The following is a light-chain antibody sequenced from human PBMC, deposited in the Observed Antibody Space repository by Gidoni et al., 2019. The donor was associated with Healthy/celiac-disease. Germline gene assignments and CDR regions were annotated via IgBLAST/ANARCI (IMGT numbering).Light chain of an antibody. CDR3: SSYTSSSTLV. Sequence: QSALTQPASVSGSPGPSITLSCTGTSSDVGGYNYVSWYQQHQGTAPKLMIYEVSNRPSGVSNRFSGSKSGNTASLTISGLQAEDEADYYCSSYTSSSTLVFGGGTKLTVL. CDR2: EVS. J-gene: IGLJ2*01. V-gene: IGLV2-14*01. CDR1: SSDVGGYNY.